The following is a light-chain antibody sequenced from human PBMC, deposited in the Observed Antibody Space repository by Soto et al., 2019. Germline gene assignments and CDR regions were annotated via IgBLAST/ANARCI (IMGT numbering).Light chain of an antibody. V-gene: IGKV1-39*01. CDR2: GAS. CDR3: QQSYSRPLT. Sequence: DIQMTQSPSSLSASVGDRVTITCRASQYISSYVNWYQQKPGKAPKFLIYGASNLQRGVPSRFSGSGSGTDFTLTISSLQPEDFATYDCQQSYSRPLTFGPGTKLDIK. J-gene: IGKJ3*01. CDR1: QYISSY.